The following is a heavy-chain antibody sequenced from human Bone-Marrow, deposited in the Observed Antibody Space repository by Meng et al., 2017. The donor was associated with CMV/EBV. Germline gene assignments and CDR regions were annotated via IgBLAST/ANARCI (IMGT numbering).Heavy chain of an antibody. CDR3: ARGDIVVVPAGMADAFDI. CDR2: INPSGGST. CDR1: GYTFTSYY. Sequence: ASVKVSCKASGYTFTSYYMHWVRQAPGQGLEWMGIINPSGGSTSYAQKFQGRVTMTRDTSTSTVYMELSSLRSEDTAVYYCARGDIVVVPAGMADAFDILGQGAMVTVSS. J-gene: IGHJ3*02. D-gene: IGHD2-2*01. V-gene: IGHV1-46*01.